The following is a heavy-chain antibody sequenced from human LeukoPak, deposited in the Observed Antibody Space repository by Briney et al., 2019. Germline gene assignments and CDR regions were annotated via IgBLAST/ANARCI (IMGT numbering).Heavy chain of an antibody. CDR2: IYYSGST. Sequence: SETLSLTCTVSGGSISSYYWTWIRQPPGKGLEWIGYIYYSGSTNYSPSLKSRVTISVDTSKNQFSLKLSSVTPADTAVYYCARVHTKAYGYYYYMDVWGKGTTVTVSS. CDR3: ARVHTKAYGYYYYMDV. D-gene: IGHD4-17*01. CDR1: GGSISSYY. V-gene: IGHV4-59*01. J-gene: IGHJ6*03.